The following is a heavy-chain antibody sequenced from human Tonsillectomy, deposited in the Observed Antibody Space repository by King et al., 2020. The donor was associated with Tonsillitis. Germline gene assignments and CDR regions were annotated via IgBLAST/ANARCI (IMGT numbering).Heavy chain of an antibody. CDR3: AEMGDGSGPYYKFFDY. J-gene: IGHJ4*02. V-gene: IGHV3-23*04. CDR1: RVTISSYA. CDR2: ISGSSGIT. Sequence: VQLVESGGGLVQPGGSLRLSCAASRVTISSYAMSWVRQAPGKGLEWVSTISGSSGITYYADSVKGRFTISRDSSKNTLYLQMNSLRAEDTAVYYCAEMGDGSGPYYKFFDYWGQGTLVTVSS. D-gene: IGHD3-10*01.